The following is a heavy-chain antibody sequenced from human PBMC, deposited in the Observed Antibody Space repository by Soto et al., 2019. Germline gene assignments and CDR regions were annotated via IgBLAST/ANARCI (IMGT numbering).Heavy chain of an antibody. CDR3: ARGIATGQLDP. CDR2: INPDNGNT. D-gene: IGHD2-15*01. V-gene: IGHV1-3*01. Sequence: QVQLVQSGAEVKKPGASVKISCKASGYTFTRYTMNWVRQAPGQRLEWMGWINPDNGNTKSSQKCKDRVIMTRDTSASTAYMDLSSLRSEDTAVYYCARGIATGQLDPWGQGTLVTVSS. CDR1: GYTFTRYT. J-gene: IGHJ5*02.